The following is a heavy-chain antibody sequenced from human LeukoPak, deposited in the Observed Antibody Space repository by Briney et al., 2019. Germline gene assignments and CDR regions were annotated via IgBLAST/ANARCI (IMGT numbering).Heavy chain of an antibody. CDR3: AKSAPPYCSGGSCSRIDY. CDR1: GFTFSSYG. J-gene: IGHJ4*02. Sequence: GGSLRLSCAASGFTFSSYGMHWVRQAPGKGLEWVAVILYDGSNKYYADSVKGRFTISRDNSKNTLYLQMNSLRAEDTAVYYCAKSAPPYCSGGSCSRIDYWGQGTLVTVSS. V-gene: IGHV3-30*18. CDR2: ILYDGSNK. D-gene: IGHD2-15*01.